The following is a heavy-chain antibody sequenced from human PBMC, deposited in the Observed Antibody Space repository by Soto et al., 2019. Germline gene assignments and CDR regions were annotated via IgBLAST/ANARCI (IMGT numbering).Heavy chain of an antibody. CDR3: AKDPGYSGYKHFDY. CDR2: ISGSGGST. J-gene: IGHJ4*02. CDR1: GFTFSSYA. Sequence: GGSLRLSCAASGFTFSSYAMSWVRQAPGKGLEWVSAISGSGGSTYYAESVKGRFTISRDNSKNTLYLQMNSLRAEDTAVYYCAKDPGYSGYKHFDYWGQGTLVTVSS. D-gene: IGHD5-12*01. V-gene: IGHV3-23*01.